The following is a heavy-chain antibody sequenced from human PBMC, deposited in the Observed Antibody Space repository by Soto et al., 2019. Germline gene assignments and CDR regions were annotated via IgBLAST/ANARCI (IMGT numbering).Heavy chain of an antibody. CDR3: AKATATGGGAFDF. CDR1: VFICSSYD. CDR2: ILVDGRT. V-gene: IGHV3-23*01. D-gene: IGHD2-8*02. J-gene: IGHJ3*01. Sequence: GGSLRLSCAASVFICSSYDMSWVRQAPGKGLEWVSTILVDGRTFYVDSVKGRFTISRDSSQNTVYLQMNSLTAGDTALYYCAKATATGGGAFDFCGQGTMVTVSS.